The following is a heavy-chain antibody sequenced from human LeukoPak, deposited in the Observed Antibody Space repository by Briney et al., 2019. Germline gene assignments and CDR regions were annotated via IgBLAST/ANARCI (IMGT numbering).Heavy chain of an antibody. Sequence: GGSLRLSCAASGFTVSSTYMSWVRQAPGKGLEWVSVIYSGGNIYYIESVKGRFTIPRDTSKNTLYLQMNSLGAEDTAVYFCAGRHCSGGGCYFAGADPFDYWGQGTLVTVSS. J-gene: IGHJ4*02. D-gene: IGHD2-15*01. CDR3: AGRHCSGGGCYFAGADPFDY. V-gene: IGHV3-53*01. CDR1: GFTVSSTY. CDR2: IYSGGNI.